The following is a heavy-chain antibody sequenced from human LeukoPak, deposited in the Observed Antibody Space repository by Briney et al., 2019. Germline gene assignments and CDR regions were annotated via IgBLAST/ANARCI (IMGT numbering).Heavy chain of an antibody. CDR2: IYSGGST. Sequence: GGSLRLSCAASGFTVSSNYMSWVCQAPGKGLEWVSVIYSGGSTYYADSVKGRFTISRDNSKNTLYLQMNSLRAEDTAVYYCARGNGDYLGTGAFDIWGQGTMVTVSS. D-gene: IGHD4-17*01. J-gene: IGHJ3*02. CDR3: ARGNGDYLGTGAFDI. CDR1: GFTVSSNY. V-gene: IGHV3-53*01.